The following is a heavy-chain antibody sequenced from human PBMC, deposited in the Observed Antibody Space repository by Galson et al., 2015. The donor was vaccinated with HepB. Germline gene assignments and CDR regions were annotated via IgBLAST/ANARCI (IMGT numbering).Heavy chain of an antibody. CDR3: AKDDIVVVVPAMGAKLLDY. CDR1: GFTFSNYG. J-gene: IGHJ4*02. D-gene: IGHD2-15*01. V-gene: IGHV3-30*18. Sequence: SLRLSCAASGFTFSNYGMHWVRQAPGKGLEWVALISYDGSNKDYADSVKGRFSIFRDNSKNTLYLQMNSLRPEDTAVYYCAKDDIVVVVPAMGAKLLDYWGQGTLVTVSS. CDR2: ISYDGSNK.